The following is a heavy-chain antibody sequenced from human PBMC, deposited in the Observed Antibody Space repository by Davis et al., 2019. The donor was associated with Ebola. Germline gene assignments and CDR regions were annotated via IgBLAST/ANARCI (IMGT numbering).Heavy chain of an antibody. D-gene: IGHD6-19*01. J-gene: IGHJ4*02. CDR1: GGSIRSSTDY. CDR3: ARNTSGFGHFDY. Sequence: PGGSLRLSCTVSGGSIRSSTDYWSWIRQPPGKGLEWIATIYYSGSTYYNPSLKSRLAISLETSQNQFSLRLTSVSAADTALYFCARNTSGFGHFDYWGPGILVTVSS. CDR2: IYYSGST. V-gene: IGHV4-39*07.